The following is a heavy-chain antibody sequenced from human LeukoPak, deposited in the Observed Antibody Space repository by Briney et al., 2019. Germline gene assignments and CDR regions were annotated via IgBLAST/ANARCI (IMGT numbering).Heavy chain of an antibody. CDR3: ARSETWFDP. Sequence: SETLSLTCSVSGGSISSYYWSWIRQPPGKGLEWIGYIYYSGSTNYNPSLKSRVTISVDTSKNQFSLKLSSVTAADTAVYYCARSETWFDPWGQGTLVTVSS. CDR2: IYYSGST. CDR1: GGSISSYY. V-gene: IGHV4-59*01. J-gene: IGHJ5*02.